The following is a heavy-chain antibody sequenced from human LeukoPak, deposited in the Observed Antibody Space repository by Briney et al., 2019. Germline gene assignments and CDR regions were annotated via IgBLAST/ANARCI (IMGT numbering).Heavy chain of an antibody. J-gene: IGHJ3*02. D-gene: IGHD3-22*01. CDR2: IFYSGST. Sequence: SETLSLTCAVFDGSFSDFYWGWVRQPPGKALEWIGSIFYSGSTYYSPSLKSRVTISLDTSRNQFSLKLNSVTAADTAVYYCAKSNGYGLIDIWGQGTMVTVSS. V-gene: IGHV4-39*07. CDR1: DGSFSDFY. CDR3: AKSNGYGLIDI.